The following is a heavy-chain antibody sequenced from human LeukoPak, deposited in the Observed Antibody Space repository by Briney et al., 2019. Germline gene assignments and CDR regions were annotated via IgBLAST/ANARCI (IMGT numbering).Heavy chain of an antibody. D-gene: IGHD3-9*01. J-gene: IGHJ3*02. V-gene: IGHV4-59*11. Sequence: SETLSLTCSLSHGSISSHSWTWIRQPPGKGLEWIGFIDYSGSSNYNPSLKSRVTISADPSKNQFSLNLTSVTAADTAVYFCARVHSVADWAADIWGRGTMVTVSS. CDR1: HGSISSHS. CDR3: ARVHSVADWAADI. CDR2: IDYSGSS.